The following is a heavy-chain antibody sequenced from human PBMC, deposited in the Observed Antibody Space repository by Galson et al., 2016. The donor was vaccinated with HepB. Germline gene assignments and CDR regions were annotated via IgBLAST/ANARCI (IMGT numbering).Heavy chain of an antibody. CDR3: ARPPLGARYYFDF. J-gene: IGHJ4*02. V-gene: IGHV4-4*02. Sequence: SETLSLTCAVSGDSITATTWWSWVRQSPGKGLEWIGEISHSGGTSYNPSLKSRVTISVDRSKNQFSLMLNSVTAADTAVYYCARPPLGARYYFDFWGQGTLVTVSS. D-gene: IGHD1-26*01. CDR1: GDSITATTW. CDR2: ISHSGGT.